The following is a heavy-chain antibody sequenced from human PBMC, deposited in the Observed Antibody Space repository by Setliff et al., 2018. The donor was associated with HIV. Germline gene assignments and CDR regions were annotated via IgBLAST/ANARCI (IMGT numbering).Heavy chain of an antibody. CDR2: IYYSGST. CDR3: ARGDGYSGYDDY. V-gene: IGHV4-59*01. J-gene: IGHJ4*02. D-gene: IGHD5-12*01. CDR1: GGSISSYY. Sequence: SETLSLTCTVSGGSISSYYWSWIRQPPGKGLEWIGYIYYSGSTNYNPCLKSRVTISVDTSKNQFSLKLSPVNAADTAVYYCARGDGYSGYDDYWGQGTLVTVSS.